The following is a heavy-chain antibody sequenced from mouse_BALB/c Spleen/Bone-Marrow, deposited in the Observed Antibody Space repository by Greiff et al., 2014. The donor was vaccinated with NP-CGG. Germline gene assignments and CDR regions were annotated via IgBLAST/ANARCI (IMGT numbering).Heavy chain of an antibody. CDR3: SRPYYGYVGYAY. J-gene: IGHJ3*01. CDR1: GYTFTSYY. V-gene: IGHV1S81*02. CDR2: INPSNGGT. D-gene: IGHD1-2*01. Sequence: QVQLQQSGAELVKPGASVKLSCKASGYTFTSYYMYWVKQRPGQGLEWIGKINPSNGGTKFNEKFKGKATLTVDKSSSTAYMQLSSRTFEDAAIYYCSRPYYGYVGYAYWGQGTQVTVSA.